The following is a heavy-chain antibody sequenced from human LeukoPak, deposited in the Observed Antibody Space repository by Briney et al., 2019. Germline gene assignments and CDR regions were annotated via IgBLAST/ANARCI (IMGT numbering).Heavy chain of an antibody. CDR2: ISPYTGNT. V-gene: IGHV1-18*01. Sequence: GASERVSCKASGYSYTSDGISWVRQAAGQRLEWVGWISPYTGNTNYAQKFQGRVIVTTDTSTSTAYMELRSLRSDDTAVYYCATCHCTNGVCYGECEYFQHWGQGTLVTVSS. J-gene: IGHJ1*01. CDR3: ATCHCTNGVCYGECEYFQH. D-gene: IGHD2-8*01. CDR1: GYSYTSDG.